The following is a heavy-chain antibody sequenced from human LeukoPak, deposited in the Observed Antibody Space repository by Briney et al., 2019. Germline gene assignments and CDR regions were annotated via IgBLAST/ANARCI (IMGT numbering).Heavy chain of an antibody. J-gene: IGHJ4*02. D-gene: IGHD3-3*01. CDR2: LRSTVHGGPA. CDR1: GFNFANYG. V-gene: IGHV3-49*03. Sequence: GGSLRLSCSTFGFNFANYGVSWFRQAPEQGLEWVGFLRSTVHGGPAEYAASVEGRFIISRDDSKSIAYLQMNSLKTEDTAVYYCTRAGGYDFWIDYWGQGTLVTVSS. CDR3: TRAGGYDFWIDY.